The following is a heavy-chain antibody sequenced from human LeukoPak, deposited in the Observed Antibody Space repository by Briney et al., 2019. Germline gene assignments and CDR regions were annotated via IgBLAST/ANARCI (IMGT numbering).Heavy chain of an antibody. D-gene: IGHD3-22*01. Sequence: SETLSLTCTVSGGSISSYYWSWIRQPPGKGLEWIAYIYYSGSTNYNPSLKSRVTISVDTSKNQFSLKLSSVTAADTAVYYCARFYYYDSSGYYYYYGMDVWGQGTTVTVSS. CDR1: GGSISSYY. J-gene: IGHJ6*02. CDR3: ARFYYYDSSGYYYYYGMDV. V-gene: IGHV4-59*08. CDR2: IYYSGST.